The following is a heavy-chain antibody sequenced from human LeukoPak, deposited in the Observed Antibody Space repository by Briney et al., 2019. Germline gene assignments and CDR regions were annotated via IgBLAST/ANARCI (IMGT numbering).Heavy chain of an antibody. Sequence: RPSETLSLTCAVSGGSISSGGYSWSWIRQPPGKAMEFIAYIYYTGNTYFNPSLKSRVTISVDTSKNQFSLKLSSVTAADTAVYYCARVLAAAGNNWFDPWGQGTLVTVSS. V-gene: IGHV4-30-4*07. CDR3: ARVLAAAGNNWFDP. J-gene: IGHJ5*02. CDR2: IYYTGNT. D-gene: IGHD6-13*01. CDR1: GGSISSGGYS.